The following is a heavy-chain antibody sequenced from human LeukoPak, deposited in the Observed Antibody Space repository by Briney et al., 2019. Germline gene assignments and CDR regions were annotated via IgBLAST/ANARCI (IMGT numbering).Heavy chain of an antibody. Sequence: PGGSLRLSCAASGFTFSSYAMHWVRQAPGKGLEWVAVISYDGSNKYYADSVKGRFTISRDNSKNTLYLQMNSLRAEDTAVYYCARDQDSNYYYYGMDVWGQGTTVTVSS. CDR1: GFTFSSYA. V-gene: IGHV3-30*04. CDR3: ARDQDSNYYYYGMDV. CDR2: ISYDGSNK. J-gene: IGHJ6*02. D-gene: IGHD4-11*01.